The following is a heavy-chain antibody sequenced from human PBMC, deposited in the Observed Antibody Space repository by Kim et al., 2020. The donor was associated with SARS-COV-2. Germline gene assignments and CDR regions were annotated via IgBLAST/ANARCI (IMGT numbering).Heavy chain of an antibody. Sequence: SQTLSLTCAISVDSVSSKSAAWNWIRQSPSRGLEWLGRTYYRSKWNNDYAVSVKSRITISPDTSKNHFSLQLNSVTPEDTAVYYCARESPWCSGDTCYSRWFNSWGQGTLVTVSS. J-gene: IGHJ5*01. CDR3: ARESPWCSGDTCYSRWFNS. V-gene: IGHV6-1*01. D-gene: IGHD2-15*01. CDR2: TYYRSKWNN. CDR1: VDSVSSKSAA.